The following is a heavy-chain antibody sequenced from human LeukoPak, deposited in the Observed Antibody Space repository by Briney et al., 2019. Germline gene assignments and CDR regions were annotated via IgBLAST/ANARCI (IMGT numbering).Heavy chain of an antibody. Sequence: GGSLRLSCAASGLTFRSYWMSWVRQAPGKGLEWVANIQPDGGAKNYVDSVKGRFTISRDNAANSLYLQMNSLRAEDTAVYYCASSFPYCSGGSCALGAQEILVTVSS. D-gene: IGHD2-15*01. CDR3: ASSFPYCSGGSCAL. CDR2: IQPDGGAK. V-gene: IGHV3-7*01. J-gene: IGHJ4*02. CDR1: GLTFRSYW.